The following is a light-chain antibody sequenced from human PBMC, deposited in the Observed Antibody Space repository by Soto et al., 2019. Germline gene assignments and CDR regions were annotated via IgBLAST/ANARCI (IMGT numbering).Light chain of an antibody. V-gene: IGKV3-11*01. J-gene: IGKJ1*01. CDR2: DAS. CDR1: QSVSSY. CDR3: QQRSNWPPWT. Sequence: EIVLTQSPATLSLSPGERATLSCRASQSVSSYLAWYQQKPGQAPRLLIYDASNRATGIPARFSGSGSGTDFPLPISSLEPEDFAVYYCQQRSNWPPWTFGQGTKVKIK.